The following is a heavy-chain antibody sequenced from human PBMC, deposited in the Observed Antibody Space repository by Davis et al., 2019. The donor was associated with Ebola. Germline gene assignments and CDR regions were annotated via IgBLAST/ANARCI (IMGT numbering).Heavy chain of an antibody. CDR1: GFIFRSYV. CDR2: LVTSADT. J-gene: IGHJ3*02. Sequence: PGGSLRLSCAASGFIFRSYVMSWVRQAPGKGLEWVSTLVTSADTYYADSVKGRFTISRDNSKNTLYLQMNGLRVEDTAIYYCAKDTSNIWFDIWGQGTNVTVSS. V-gene: IGHV3-23*01. D-gene: IGHD1-26*01. CDR3: AKDTSNIWFDI.